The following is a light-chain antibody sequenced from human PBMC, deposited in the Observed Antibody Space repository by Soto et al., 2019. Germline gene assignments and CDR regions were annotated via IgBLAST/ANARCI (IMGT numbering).Light chain of an antibody. J-gene: IGLJ1*01. CDR3: AAWDESLNGYV. CDR2: SNN. V-gene: IGLV1-44*01. Sequence: QSVRTKRPSASGTPGQRVTISCSGSSSNIGSNTVNWYQQLPGTAPKLLIYSNNQRPSGVPDRFSGSKSGTSASLAISGLQSEDEADYYCAAWDESLNGYVFGTGTKVTVL. CDR1: SSNIGSNT.